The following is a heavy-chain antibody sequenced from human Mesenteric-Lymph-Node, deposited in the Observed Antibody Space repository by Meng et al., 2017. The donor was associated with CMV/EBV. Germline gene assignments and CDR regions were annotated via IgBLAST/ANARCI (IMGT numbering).Heavy chain of an antibody. CDR3: AKDKWRGGDCNAFDI. CDR1: GFTFSSYA. CDR2: ISGSGGST. J-gene: IGHJ3*02. V-gene: IGHV3-23*01. Sequence: GESLKISCAASGFTFSSYAMSWVRQAPGKGLEWVSAISGSGGSTYYADSVKGRFTISRDNSKNTLYLQMNSLRAEDTAVYYCAKDKWRGGDCNAFDIWGQGTMVTVSS. D-gene: IGHD2-21*01.